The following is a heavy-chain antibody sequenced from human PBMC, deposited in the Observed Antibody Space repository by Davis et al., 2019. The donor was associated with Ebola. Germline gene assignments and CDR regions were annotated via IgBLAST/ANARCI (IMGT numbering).Heavy chain of an antibody. CDR3: ARGDHGDYYYYGMDV. CDR2: ISAYNGNT. Sequence: ASVKVSCKASGYSFTSYGISWVRQAPGQGLEWMGWISAYNGNTNYAQKLQGRVTMTTDTSTSTAYMELRSLRSDDTAVYYCARGDHGDYYYYGMDVWGQGTTVTVSS. V-gene: IGHV1-18*01. J-gene: IGHJ6*02. D-gene: IGHD4-17*01. CDR1: GYSFTSYG.